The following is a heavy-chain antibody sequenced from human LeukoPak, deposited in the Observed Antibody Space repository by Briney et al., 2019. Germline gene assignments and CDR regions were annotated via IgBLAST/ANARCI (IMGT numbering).Heavy chain of an antibody. D-gene: IGHD2-2*01. CDR2: IKQDGSEK. J-gene: IGHJ4*02. Sequence: GSLKLSCATSGFTFSSYWMSWVRQAPGKGLEWVANIKQDGSEKYYVDSVKGRFTISRDNAKNSLYLQMNSLRAEDTAVYYCARDQRYCSSSSCPWEPFDYWGQGTLVTVSS. V-gene: IGHV3-7*05. CDR3: ARDQRYCSSSSCPWEPFDY. CDR1: GFTFSSYW.